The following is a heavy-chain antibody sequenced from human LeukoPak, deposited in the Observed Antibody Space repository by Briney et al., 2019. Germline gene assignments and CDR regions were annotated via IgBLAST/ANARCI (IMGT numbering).Heavy chain of an antibody. V-gene: IGHV3-48*02. J-gene: IGHJ4*02. D-gene: IGHD1-26*01. CDR3: ARATTLLDY. CDR1: GFTFSSYT. CDR2: ISSSGSTT. Sequence: GGSLRLSCAASGFTFSSYTMNWVRPAPGKGLEWISYISSSGSTTYYADSVKGRFTISRDNAKNSLYLQMNSLRDEDTAVYYCARATTLLDYWRQGALVTVSS.